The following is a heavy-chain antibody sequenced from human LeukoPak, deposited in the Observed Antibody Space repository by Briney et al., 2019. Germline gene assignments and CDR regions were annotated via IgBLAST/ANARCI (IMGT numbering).Heavy chain of an antibody. J-gene: IGHJ4*02. CDR3: ARRLAGTEDY. D-gene: IGHD6-13*01. CDR1: GGSISSSSYY. Sequence: SETLSLTCTVSGGSISSSSYYWGWIRQPPGKGLEWIGSIYYSGSTYYNPSLKSRVTISIDTSKNQFSLKLSSVTAADTAVYYCARRLAGTEDYWGQGTLVIVSS. V-gene: IGHV4-39*01. CDR2: IYYSGST.